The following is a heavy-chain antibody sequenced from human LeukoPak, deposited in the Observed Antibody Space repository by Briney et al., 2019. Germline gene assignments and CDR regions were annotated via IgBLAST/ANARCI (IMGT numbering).Heavy chain of an antibody. CDR1: GFTFDDYA. CDR3: AKDLTADYGYYQAPLDY. D-gene: IGHD4-17*01. Sequence: GGSLRLSCAASGFTFDDYAMHWVRQAPGKGLEWVSGISWNSGSIGYADSVKGRFTISRDNAKNSLYLQMNSLRAEDTALYYCAKDLTADYGYYQAPLDYWGQGTLVTVSS. J-gene: IGHJ4*02. V-gene: IGHV3-9*01. CDR2: ISWNSGSI.